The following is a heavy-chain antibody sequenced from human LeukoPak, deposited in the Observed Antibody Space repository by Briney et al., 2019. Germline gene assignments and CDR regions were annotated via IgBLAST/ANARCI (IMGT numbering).Heavy chain of an antibody. Sequence: PGGSLRLSCAASGFTFSSYAMSWVRQAPGKGLEWVSAISGSGGSTYYADSVKGRFTISRDNSKNTLYLQMNSLRAEDTAVYYCANPSLGELSFQIDYWGQGTLVIVSS. V-gene: IGHV3-23*01. CDR2: ISGSGGST. D-gene: IGHD3-16*02. J-gene: IGHJ4*02. CDR1: GFTFSSYA. CDR3: ANPSLGELSFQIDY.